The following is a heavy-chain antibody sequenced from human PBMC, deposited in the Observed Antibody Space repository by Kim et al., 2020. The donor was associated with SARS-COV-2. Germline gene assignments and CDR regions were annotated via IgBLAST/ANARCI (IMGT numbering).Heavy chain of an antibody. CDR2: INYSGST. CDR3: VCRDYNTAWHIDADF. Sequence: SETLSLTCTVSGGSISRSNYHWGWIRQPPGKGLEWIGSINYSGSTFYDPSLKSLVTISSDTSTNLFSLKMNSMTAADTAVYYFVCRDYNTAWHIDADFWG. J-gene: IGHJ6*01. V-gene: IGHV4-39*01. CDR1: GGSISRSNYH. D-gene: IGHD3-10*01.